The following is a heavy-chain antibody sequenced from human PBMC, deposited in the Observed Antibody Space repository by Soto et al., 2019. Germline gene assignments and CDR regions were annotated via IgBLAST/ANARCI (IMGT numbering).Heavy chain of an antibody. CDR3: AKDWTIVLMVYAMGYFDY. D-gene: IGHD2-8*01. J-gene: IGHJ4*02. CDR1: GFTFSSYG. Sequence: QVQLVESGGGVVQPGRSLRLSCAASGFTFSSYGMHWVRQAPGKGLEWVAVISYDGSNKYYADSVKGRFTISRDNSKNTLYLQMNSLRAEDTAVYYCAKDWTIVLMVYAMGYFDYWGQGTLVTVSS. CDR2: ISYDGSNK. V-gene: IGHV3-30*18.